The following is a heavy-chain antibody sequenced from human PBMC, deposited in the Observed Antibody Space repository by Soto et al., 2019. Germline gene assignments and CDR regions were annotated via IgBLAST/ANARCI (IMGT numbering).Heavy chain of an antibody. CDR2: ITSSSVT. V-gene: IGHV3-48*01. CDR3: VGEVGFQLIY. Sequence: GGSLRLSCEASGFTFSTHSMNWVRQAPGKGLEWISYITSSSVTMYADSVKGRFTISRDNAKNSLYLQMNSLRFEDTAVFFCVGEVGFQLIYWGQGTLVTVSS. D-gene: IGHD2-2*01. CDR1: GFTFSTHS. J-gene: IGHJ4*02.